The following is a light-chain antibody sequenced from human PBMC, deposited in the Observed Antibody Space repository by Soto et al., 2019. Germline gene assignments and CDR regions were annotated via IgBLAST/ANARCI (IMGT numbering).Light chain of an antibody. Sequence: QPVLTQSSSASASLGSSVKLTCTLSSGHSSYIIAWHQQQPGKAPRYLMNLEGRGSYNKGSGVPDRFSGSSSGADRCLTISNLQFEDEADYYCETWDSNSRVFGGGTLLTVL. CDR3: ETWDSNSRV. CDR2: LEGRGSY. CDR1: SGHSSYI. J-gene: IGLJ7*01. V-gene: IGLV4-60*02.